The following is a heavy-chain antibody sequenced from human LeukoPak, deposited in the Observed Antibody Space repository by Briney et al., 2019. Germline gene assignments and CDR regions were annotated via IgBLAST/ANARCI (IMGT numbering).Heavy chain of an antibody. Sequence: SETLSLTCTVSGGSISSYYWSWIRQPPGKGLEWIGYIYYSGSTNYNPSLKSRVTMSVDTSKNQFSLKLSSVTAADTAVYYCARGLVRGGENIYYYYGMDVWGQGTTVTVSS. CDR3: ARGLVRGGENIYYYYGMDV. CDR1: GGSISSYY. J-gene: IGHJ6*02. V-gene: IGHV4-59*12. D-gene: IGHD3-10*01. CDR2: IYYSGST.